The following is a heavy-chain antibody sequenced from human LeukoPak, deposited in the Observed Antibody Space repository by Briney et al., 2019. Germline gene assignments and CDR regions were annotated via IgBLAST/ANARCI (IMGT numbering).Heavy chain of an antibody. J-gene: IGHJ6*02. CDR1: GYTFTGYY. V-gene: IGHV1-2*04. D-gene: IGHD4-17*01. Sequence: ASVKVSCKASGYTFTGYYMHWVRQAPGQGLEWMGWINPNSGGTNYAQKFQGWVTMTRDTSISTAYMELSRLRSDDTAAYYCARARYGDYWVPLGMDVWGQGTTVTVSS. CDR3: ARARYGDYWVPLGMDV. CDR2: INPNSGGT.